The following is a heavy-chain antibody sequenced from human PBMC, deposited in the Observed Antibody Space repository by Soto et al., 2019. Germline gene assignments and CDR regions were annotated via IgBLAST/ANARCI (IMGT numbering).Heavy chain of an antibody. CDR2: IYYRGST. J-gene: IGHJ4*02. Sequence: PSETLSLTCTVSGVSLSSGGYYWGWIRQHPGKGLEWIGNIYYRGSTYYNPSLKSLVIMSVDTSKNHFSLKLTSVTAADTAMYYCAFVIGGDSEYYFDYWGQGPLVTVSS. CDR3: AFVIGGDSEYYFDY. V-gene: IGHV4-31*01. CDR1: GVSLSSGGYY. D-gene: IGHD4-17*01.